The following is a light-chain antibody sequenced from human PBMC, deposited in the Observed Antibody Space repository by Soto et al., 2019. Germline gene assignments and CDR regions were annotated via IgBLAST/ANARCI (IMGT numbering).Light chain of an antibody. CDR2: DVS. Sequence: QSALTQPASVSGSPGQSTTISCTGTSSDIGGYNYVSWYQQLPAEAPKLIIYDVSDRPSGVSTRFSGSKSGNTASLTISGLPAEDEGDYYCSSFTSRHTYVFGTGTKLTVL. CDR3: SSFTSRHTYV. CDR1: SSDIGGYNY. J-gene: IGLJ1*01. V-gene: IGLV2-14*01.